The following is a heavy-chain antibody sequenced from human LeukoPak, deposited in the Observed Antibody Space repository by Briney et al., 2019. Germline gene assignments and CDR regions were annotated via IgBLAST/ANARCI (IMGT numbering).Heavy chain of an antibody. CDR1: GFTFSSYA. CDR2: ISGSGGST. V-gene: IGHV3-23*01. J-gene: IGHJ4*02. D-gene: IGHD3-3*01. Sequence: GGSLRLSCAASGFTFSSYAMSWVRQAPGKGLEWVSAISGSGGSTYYADSVKGRFTISRDNAKNSLYLQMNSLRAEDTAVYYCARDPITIFGVVKNYWGQGTLVTVSS. CDR3: ARDPITIFGVVKNY.